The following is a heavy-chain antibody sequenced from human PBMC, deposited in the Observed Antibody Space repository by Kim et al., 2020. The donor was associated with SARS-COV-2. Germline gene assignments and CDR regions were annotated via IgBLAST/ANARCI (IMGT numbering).Heavy chain of an antibody. J-gene: IGHJ5*02. V-gene: IGHV1-3*01. CDR3: AREDGSLGWFDP. CDR2: INAGNGNT. Sequence: ASVKVSCKASGYTFTSYAMHWVRQAPGQRLEWMGWINAGNGNTKYSQKFQGRVTITRDTSASTAYMELSSLRSEDTAVYYCAREDGSLGWFDPWGQGTLVTVSS. D-gene: IGHD3-10*01. CDR1: GYTFTSYA.